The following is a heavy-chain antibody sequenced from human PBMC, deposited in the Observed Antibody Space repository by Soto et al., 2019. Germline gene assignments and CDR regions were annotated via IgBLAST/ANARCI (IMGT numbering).Heavy chain of an antibody. CDR1: GYTFSDYY. CDR2: ISPNNGAT. V-gene: IGHV1-2*02. J-gene: IGHJ3*01. D-gene: IGHD2-15*01. Sequence: QVQLVQSGAEVKKPGASMKVSCKASGYTFSDYYMHWVRQAPGQGLECMGWISPNNGATNYAQKFQDRVTITRDASITTAYVELSRLRSDDTAVFSCARGGEFGSTGSCNSSLGDAFDVWGQGTMVTVSS. CDR3: ARGGEFGSTGSCNSSLGDAFDV.